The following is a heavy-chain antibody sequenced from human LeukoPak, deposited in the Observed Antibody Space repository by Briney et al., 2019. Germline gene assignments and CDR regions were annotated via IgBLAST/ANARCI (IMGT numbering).Heavy chain of an antibody. CDR1: GFTFSDYY. V-gene: IGHV3-11*01. Sequence: GGSLRPSCAASGFTFSDYYMSWIRQAPGKGLEWVSYISSSGSSVYYADSVKGRFTISRDNAKNSLYLQMNSLRAEDTAVYYCARDRGGDYFDYWGQGTLVTVSS. CDR2: ISSSGSSV. CDR3: ARDRGGDYFDY. D-gene: IGHD3-10*01. J-gene: IGHJ4*02.